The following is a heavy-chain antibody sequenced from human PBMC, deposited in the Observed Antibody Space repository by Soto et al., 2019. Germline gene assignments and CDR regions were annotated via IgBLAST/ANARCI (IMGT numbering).Heavy chain of an antibody. Sequence: GESLKISCEGSGYNFPYFWITWVRQMPGKGLEWMGTIDPSDSYTDYSPSFQGHVSLSADKSSSTAYLQWSSLKASDTAMYYCARHQKLAERLSAFDYWGQGTPVTVSS. D-gene: IGHD1-1*01. CDR2: IDPSDSYT. CDR1: GYNFPYFW. CDR3: ARHQKLAERLSAFDY. V-gene: IGHV5-10-1*01. J-gene: IGHJ4*02.